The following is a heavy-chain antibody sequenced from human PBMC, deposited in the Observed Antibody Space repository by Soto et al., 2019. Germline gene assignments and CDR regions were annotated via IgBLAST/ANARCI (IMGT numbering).Heavy chain of an antibody. J-gene: IGHJ6*02. CDR2: ITNSGDRT. V-gene: IGHV3-23*01. Sequence: GLEWVASITNSGDRTEYAFFVEGRFTISRDNSNDMLYLQMNTLRAGDTAFYYCAKREGQAWSRDHFYYYAMEVWGRGTTVTVSS. CDR3: AKREGQAWSRDHFYYYAMEV. D-gene: IGHD3-3*01.